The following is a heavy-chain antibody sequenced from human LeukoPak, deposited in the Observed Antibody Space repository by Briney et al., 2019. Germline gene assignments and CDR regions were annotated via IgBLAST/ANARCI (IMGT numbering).Heavy chain of an antibody. Sequence: PSETLSLTCAVYGGSFSGYYRNWIGQPQGKGLEWIGEINHSGSTNYNPSLKSRVTISVDTSKNQFSLKLSSVTAADTAVYYCARQDGYDSSGYVGYYFDYWGQGSLVTVSS. CDR2: INHSGST. D-gene: IGHD3-22*01. V-gene: IGHV4-34*01. J-gene: IGHJ4*02. CDR1: GGSFSGYY. CDR3: ARQDGYDSSGYVGYYFDY.